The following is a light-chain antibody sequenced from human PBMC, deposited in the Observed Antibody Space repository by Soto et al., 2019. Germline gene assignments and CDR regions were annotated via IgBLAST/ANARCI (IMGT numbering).Light chain of an antibody. V-gene: IGKV1-5*03. J-gene: IGKJ1*01. Sequence: DIQMTQSPSTLSASVGDRVTITCRASESINSWLAWYQQSPGKAPKLLISKASGLQSGVPSRFSVSGSGTEFTLTINSLQPDDFATYYCQQYHNYPWTFGQGTKM. CDR2: KAS. CDR3: QQYHNYPWT. CDR1: ESINSW.